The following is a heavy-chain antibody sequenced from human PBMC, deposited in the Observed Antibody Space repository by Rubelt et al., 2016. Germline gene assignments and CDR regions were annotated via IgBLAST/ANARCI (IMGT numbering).Heavy chain of an antibody. Sequence: QVQLVQSGAEVKKPGASVKVSCKASGYTFTSYGISWVRQAPGQGLEWMGWISAYNGNTNYAQKLQGSVTRTTETSTSTAYMELRSLRSDDTAVYYCASDADYYDSSGYYPYWGQGTLVTVSS. CDR3: ASDADYYDSSGYYPY. J-gene: IGHJ4*02. CDR2: ISAYNGNT. D-gene: IGHD3-22*01. CDR1: GYTFTSYG. V-gene: IGHV1-18*01.